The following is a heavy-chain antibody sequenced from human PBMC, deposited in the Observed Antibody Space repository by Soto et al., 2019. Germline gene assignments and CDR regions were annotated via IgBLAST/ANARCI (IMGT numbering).Heavy chain of an antibody. Sequence: LSQTLSDTCTVSGGTLNSDNFHWSWIRQPPGRGLEWIGYIYYTGNTKYNPSLKSRVTISIDTSRNQFSLKLSSVTAADTAVYYCAREFSNSPEAFDSWGQGSLVTVS. V-gene: IGHV4-61*01. CDR1: GGTLNSDNFH. J-gene: IGHJ4*02. CDR3: AREFSNSPEAFDS. D-gene: IGHD6-6*01. CDR2: IYYTGNT.